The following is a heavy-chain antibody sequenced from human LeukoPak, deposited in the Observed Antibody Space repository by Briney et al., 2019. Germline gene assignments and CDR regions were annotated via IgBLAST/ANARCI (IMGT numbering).Heavy chain of an antibody. CDR3: ARDTTGIAAAGTDY. Sequence: SQTLSLTCTVSGGSVSSGGYYWSWIRQHPGKGLEWIGYIYYSGSTYYNPSLKSRVTISVDTSKNQFSLKLSSVTAADTAVYYCARDTTGIAAAGTDYWGQGTLVTVSS. CDR1: GGSVSSGGYY. V-gene: IGHV4-31*03. CDR2: IYYSGST. J-gene: IGHJ4*02. D-gene: IGHD6-13*01.